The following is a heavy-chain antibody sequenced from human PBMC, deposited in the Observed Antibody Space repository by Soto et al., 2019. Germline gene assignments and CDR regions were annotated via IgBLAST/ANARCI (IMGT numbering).Heavy chain of an antibody. CDR1: GGSISSSSYY. Sequence: QLQLQESGPGLVKPSETLSLTCTVSGGSISSSSYYWGWIRQPPGKGLEWIGSIYYSGSTYYNPSLKSRVTKAVDTSKNQFSLKLSSVSAADTAVYYCASLNWNYDFWSGYSTGWFDPWGQGTLVTVSS. J-gene: IGHJ5*02. D-gene: IGHD3-3*01. CDR2: IYYSGST. CDR3: ASLNWNYDFWSGYSTGWFDP. V-gene: IGHV4-39*01.